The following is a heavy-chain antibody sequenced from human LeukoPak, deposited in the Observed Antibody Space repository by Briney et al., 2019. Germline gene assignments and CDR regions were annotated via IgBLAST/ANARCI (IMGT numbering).Heavy chain of an antibody. D-gene: IGHD3-22*01. V-gene: IGHV4-39*01. CDR2: IHYSGKV. CDR1: GGSLRSSGHW. J-gene: IGHJ4*02. Sequence: SETLSLTCTVSGGSLRSSGHWWVWIRQPPGKGLGWIGSIHYSGKVYYNPSLKSRVTTSVDTSTDQFSLRLSSATAADTAIYYCARQSGDQSSAWYFDAWGQGTLVTVSS. CDR3: ARQSGDQSSAWYFDA.